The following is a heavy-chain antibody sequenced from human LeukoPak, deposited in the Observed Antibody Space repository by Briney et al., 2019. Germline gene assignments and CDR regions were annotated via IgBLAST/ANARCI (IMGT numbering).Heavy chain of an antibody. CDR3: ARDTPRPYDFWSGLLLSYYYYMDV. CDR2: ISAYNGNT. V-gene: IGHV1-18*01. J-gene: IGHJ6*03. D-gene: IGHD3-3*01. CDR1: GYTFTSYG. Sequence: ASVTVSCKASGYTFTSYGISWVRQAPGQGLERMGWISAYNGNTNYAQKLHGRVTMTTDTSTSTAYMELRSLSSDDTAVYYCARDTPRPYDFWSGLLLSYYYYMDVWGKGTTATVSS.